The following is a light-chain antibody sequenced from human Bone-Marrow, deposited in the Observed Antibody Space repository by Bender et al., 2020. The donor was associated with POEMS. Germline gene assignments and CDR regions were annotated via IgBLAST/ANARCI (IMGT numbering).Light chain of an antibody. CDR3: AVWDDSLNGWV. V-gene: IGLV1-50*01. Sequence: QSVLTQPPSVSGAPGQRVTISCTGTSSNIGAGYDVQWYRQRPGTAPKLLIYSSHRRPSEVPDRFSGSRSGTSASLAISGLQSEDEADYYCAVWDDSLNGWVFGGGTKLTVL. CDR2: SSH. J-gene: IGLJ3*02. CDR1: SSNIGAGYD.